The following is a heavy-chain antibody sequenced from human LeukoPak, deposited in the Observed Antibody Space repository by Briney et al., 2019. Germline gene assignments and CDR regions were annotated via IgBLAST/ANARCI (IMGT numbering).Heavy chain of an antibody. CDR1: GFTFSSHW. Sequence: PGGSLRLSCAASGFTFSSHWMSWARQAPGKGLEWVSAISGSAGSTYYADSVKGRFTISRDNSKNTLYLQMNSLRAEDTAVYYCAKDRSYDILTGYTYWGQGTLVTVSS. V-gene: IGHV3-23*01. CDR3: AKDRSYDILTGYTY. CDR2: ISGSAGST. J-gene: IGHJ4*02. D-gene: IGHD3-9*01.